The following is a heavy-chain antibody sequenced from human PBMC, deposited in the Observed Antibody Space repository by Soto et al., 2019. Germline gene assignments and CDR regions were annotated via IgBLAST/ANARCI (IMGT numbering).Heavy chain of an antibody. D-gene: IGHD2-15*01. Sequence: QEQMVQSGTEVKKPGASVKVSCETSGYTFTKYHIHWVRQAPGQGLEWMGIINPSNGGTKYAQKFQGRVTMTSDTSTTTVYMELSSLRSEDTAVYYCARPRGYCSACTCYAFQYYYGMDVWGQGTTVTVSS. J-gene: IGHJ6*02. V-gene: IGHV1-46*01. CDR1: GYTFTKYH. CDR3: ARPRGYCSACTCYAFQYYYGMDV. CDR2: INPSNGGT.